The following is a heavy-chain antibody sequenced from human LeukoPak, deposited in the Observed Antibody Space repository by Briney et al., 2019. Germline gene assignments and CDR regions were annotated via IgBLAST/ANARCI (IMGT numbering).Heavy chain of an antibody. CDR3: ARDPLRYLRVGHYDY. CDR1: GFTFSNSA. CDR2: VNYDSSHI. Sequence: GGSLRLSCAASGFTFSNSAMNWVRQVPGKGRGGVSSVNYDSSHIYYAASVRGRFTISRDNARNSVYLQMNSLRVEDTAVYYCARDPLRYLRVGHYDYWGQGTLVAVSS. D-gene: IGHD3-9*01. V-gene: IGHV3-21*01. J-gene: IGHJ4*02.